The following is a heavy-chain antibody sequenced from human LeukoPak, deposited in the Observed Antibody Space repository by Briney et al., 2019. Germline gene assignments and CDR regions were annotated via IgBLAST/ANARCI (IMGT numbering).Heavy chain of an antibody. CDR3: AKGAQLGCAGTNCDDF. D-gene: IGHD2-2*01. CDR2: IRYDGTKK. CDR1: GFTFNSHG. V-gene: IGHV3-30*02. Sequence: GGSLRLSCAASGFTFNSHGMHWVRQAPGKGLDWVAFIRYDGTKKVYADSVKGRFTISRDNSKNTVYLQMNSLRVEDTAVYYCAKGAQLGCAGTNCDDFWGQGTLVTVSS. J-gene: IGHJ4*02.